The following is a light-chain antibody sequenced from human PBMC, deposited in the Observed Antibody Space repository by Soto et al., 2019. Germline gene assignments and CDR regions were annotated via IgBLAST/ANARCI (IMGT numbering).Light chain of an antibody. V-gene: IGLV1-44*01. CDR1: SSNIGGND. CDR3: ASWDASRNGHV. CDR2: SND. J-gene: IGLJ3*02. Sequence: QSVLTQPPSASGTPGQRVTISCSGSSSNIGGNDVYWYQQLPGTTPTLLMYSNDNRPSAVLARFSASKSGTSASPAISGLQSEDENADYCASWDASRNGHVFGGGTKLTVL.